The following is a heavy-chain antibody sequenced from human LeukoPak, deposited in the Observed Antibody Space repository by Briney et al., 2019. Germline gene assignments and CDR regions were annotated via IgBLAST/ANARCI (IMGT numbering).Heavy chain of an antibody. Sequence: GGSLRISCAASGFTFSSYGMHWVRQAPGKGLEWVAVISYDGSNKYYADSVKGRFTISRDNSKNTLYLQMNSLRAEDTAVYYCAKDLLLSFDYWGEGTLVTVSS. CDR2: ISYDGSNK. V-gene: IGHV3-30*18. CDR3: AKDLLLSFDY. D-gene: IGHD3-10*01. J-gene: IGHJ4*02. CDR1: GFTFSSYG.